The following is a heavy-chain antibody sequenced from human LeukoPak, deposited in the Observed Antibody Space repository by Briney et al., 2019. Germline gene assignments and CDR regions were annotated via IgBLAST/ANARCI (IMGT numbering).Heavy chain of an antibody. V-gene: IGHV4-59*01. CDR2: IYYSGST. D-gene: IGHD6-13*01. J-gene: IGHJ3*02. Sequence: SETLSLTCTVSGGSISSYYWSWIRRPPGKGLEWIGYIYYSGSTNYNPTLKSRVTISVDTSKNQFSLKLSSVTAADTAVYYCARRMGSWSQNAFDIWGQGTMVTVSS. CDR1: GGSISSYY. CDR3: ARRMGSWSQNAFDI.